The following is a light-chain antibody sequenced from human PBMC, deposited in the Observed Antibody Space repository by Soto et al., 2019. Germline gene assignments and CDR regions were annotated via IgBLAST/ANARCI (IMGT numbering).Light chain of an antibody. V-gene: IGKV3-15*01. J-gene: IGKJ1*01. CDR3: QQYNNWRGT. CDR1: QSVSSN. Sequence: EIVMTQSPATLSVSPGERATLSCRASQSVSSNLAWYQQKPGQAPRLLIYGASTRATGIPARFSGSGSGTEFTLTISSLQSEDFAVYYCQQYNNWRGTFG. CDR2: GAS.